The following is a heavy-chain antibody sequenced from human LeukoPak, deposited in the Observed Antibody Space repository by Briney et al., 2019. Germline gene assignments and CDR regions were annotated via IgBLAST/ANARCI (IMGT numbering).Heavy chain of an antibody. CDR1: GFTFSTYT. V-gene: IGHV3-21*01. Sequence: GGSLRLSCAASGFTFSTYTMNWVRQAPGKGLEWVSSIDSSSTYIFSADSLKGRFTISRDNAKSSLYLHMNSLRADDTAVYYCARAQLVGATNHAFDIWGQGTMVTVSS. CDR3: ARAQLVGATNHAFDI. CDR2: IDSSSTYI. D-gene: IGHD1-26*01. J-gene: IGHJ3*02.